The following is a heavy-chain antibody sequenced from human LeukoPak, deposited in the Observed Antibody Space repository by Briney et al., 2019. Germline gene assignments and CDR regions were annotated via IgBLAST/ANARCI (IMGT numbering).Heavy chain of an antibody. CDR2: IYTSGST. V-gene: IGHV4-39*07. Sequence: SETLSLTCTVSGGSISSSNYYWGWIRQPPGKGLEWIGRIYTSGSTNYNPSLKSRVTMSVDTSKNQFSLKLSSVTAADTAVYYCARDESSDYGDYGRWDYYYYYMDVWGKGTTVTVSS. CDR3: ARDESSDYGDYGRWDYYYYYMDV. J-gene: IGHJ6*03. CDR1: GGSISSSNYY. D-gene: IGHD4-17*01.